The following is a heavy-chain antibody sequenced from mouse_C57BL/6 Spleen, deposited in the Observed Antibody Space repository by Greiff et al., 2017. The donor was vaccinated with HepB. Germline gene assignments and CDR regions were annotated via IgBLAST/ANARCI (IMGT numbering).Heavy chain of an antibody. Sequence: EVQVVESGGDLVKPGGSLKLSCAASGFTFSSYGMSWVRQTPDKRLEWVATISSGGSYTYYPDSVKGRFTISRDNAKNTLYLQMSSLKSEDTAMYYCARHDGYYVEFAYWGQGTLVTVSA. CDR1: GFTFSSYG. CDR2: ISSGGSYT. D-gene: IGHD2-3*01. J-gene: IGHJ3*01. CDR3: ARHDGYYVEFAY. V-gene: IGHV5-6*01.